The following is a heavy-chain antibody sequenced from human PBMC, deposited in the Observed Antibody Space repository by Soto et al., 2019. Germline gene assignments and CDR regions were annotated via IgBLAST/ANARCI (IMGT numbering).Heavy chain of an antibody. CDR2: IYSGVST. CDR3: ARYSSGWYEDY. CDR1: GFTVSSNY. J-gene: IGHJ4*02. V-gene: IGHV3-53*05. Sequence: GGSLRLSCAASGFTVSSNYMSWVRQAPGSGLEWVSVIYSGVSTSYADSVKGRFTISRDNAENSLYLQMNSLRAEDTALYYCARYSSGWYEDYWGQGTLVTVSS. D-gene: IGHD6-19*01.